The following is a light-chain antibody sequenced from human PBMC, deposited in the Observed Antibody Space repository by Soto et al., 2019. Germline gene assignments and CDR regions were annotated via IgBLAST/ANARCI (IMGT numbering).Light chain of an antibody. CDR2: DVT. Sequence: QSALTQPASVSGSPGQSITISCTGTSSGVGNNNYVSWYQHNPGRAPKVMICDVTNRPSGVSNRFSGSKSGNTASLTISGLQAEDEADYYCSSFTGSSYVFGTGTKVTVL. V-gene: IGLV2-14*03. CDR3: SSFTGSSYV. CDR1: SSGVGNNNY. J-gene: IGLJ1*01.